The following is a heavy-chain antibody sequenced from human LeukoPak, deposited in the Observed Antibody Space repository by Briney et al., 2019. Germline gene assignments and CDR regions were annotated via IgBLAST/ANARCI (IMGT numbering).Heavy chain of an antibody. D-gene: IGHD1-26*01. Sequence: PGGSLRLSCVASRFSLSDYYMSWIRQAPGKGLEWVSYIGSTIYYADSVKGRFTISRDNAKNSLYLQMNSLRAEDTAVYYCARDRGIVGTTGYYYMDVWGKGTTVTVSS. J-gene: IGHJ6*03. CDR2: IGSTI. V-gene: IGHV3-11*04. CDR3: ARDRGIVGTTGYYYMDV. CDR1: RFSLSDYY.